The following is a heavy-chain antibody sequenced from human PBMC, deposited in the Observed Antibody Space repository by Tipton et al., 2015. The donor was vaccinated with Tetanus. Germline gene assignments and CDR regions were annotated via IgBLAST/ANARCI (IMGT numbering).Heavy chain of an antibody. CDR3: AREAPRLRLGELSPIDY. CDR2: ISAYNGNT. Sequence: QLVQSGAEVKKPGASVKVSCKASGYTFTSYGISWVRQAPGQGLEWMGWISAYNGNTNYAQKLQGRVTMTTDTSTSTAYMELRSLRSDDTAVYYCAREAPRLRLGELSPIDYWGQGTLVTVSS. J-gene: IGHJ4*02. CDR1: GYTFTSYG. V-gene: IGHV1-18*01. D-gene: IGHD3-16*02.